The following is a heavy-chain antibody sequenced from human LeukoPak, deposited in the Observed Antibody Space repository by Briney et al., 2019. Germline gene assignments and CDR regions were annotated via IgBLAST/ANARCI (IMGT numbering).Heavy chain of an antibody. CDR3: RGSTDAFDI. CDR2: ISYDGSNK. V-gene: IGHV3-30-3*01. D-gene: IGHD2-2*01. Sequence: GGSLRLSCAASGFTFSSYAMHWVRQAPGKGLEWVAVISYDGSNKYYADSVKGRFTISRDNSKNTLYLQMNSLRAEDTAVYYCRGSTDAFDIWGQGTMVTVSS. CDR1: GFTFSSYA. J-gene: IGHJ3*02.